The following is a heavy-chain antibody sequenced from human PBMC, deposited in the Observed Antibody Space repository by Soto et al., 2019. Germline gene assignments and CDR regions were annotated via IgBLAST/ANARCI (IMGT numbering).Heavy chain of an antibody. V-gene: IGHV4-61*01. CDR3: ARAFGSYYDSSGKFDP. Sequence: SETLSLTCTVSGGSVSSGSYYWSWVRQPPGKGLEWIGYIYYSGSTNYNPSLKSRVTISVDTSKNQFSLKLSSVTAADTAVYYCARAFGSYYDSSGKFDPWGQGTLVTVSS. CDR1: GGSVSSGSYY. J-gene: IGHJ5*02. D-gene: IGHD3-22*01. CDR2: IYYSGST.